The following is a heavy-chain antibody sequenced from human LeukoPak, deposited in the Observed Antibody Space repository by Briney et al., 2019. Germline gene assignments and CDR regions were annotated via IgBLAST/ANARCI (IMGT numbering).Heavy chain of an antibody. CDR1: GFTFRSDG. Sequence: GGCLRLSCEASGFTFRSDGMHWVRQAPGKGLEWVSFIRYDGSNRDYADFVKGRFTISRDNSKNTLYLQMRSLRVEDTAVYFCARDIYRYYFDYWGQGTLVTVSS. D-gene: IGHD4-11*01. J-gene: IGHJ4*02. CDR3: ARDIYRYYFDY. V-gene: IGHV3-30*02. CDR2: IRYDGSNR.